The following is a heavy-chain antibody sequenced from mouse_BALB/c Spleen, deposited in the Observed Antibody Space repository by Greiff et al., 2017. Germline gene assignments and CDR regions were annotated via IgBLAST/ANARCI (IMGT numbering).Heavy chain of an antibody. J-gene: IGHJ4*01. CDR3: AREANWDDYYAMDY. D-gene: IGHD4-1*01. Sequence: QVQLKQSGPELVRPGVSVKISCKGSGYTFTDYAMHWVKQSHAKSLEWIGVISTYYGNTNYNQKFKGKATMTVDKSSSTAYMELARLTSEDSAIYYCAREANWDDYYAMDYWGQGTSVTVSS. CDR1: GYTFTDYA. V-gene: IGHV1-67*01. CDR2: ISTYYGNT.